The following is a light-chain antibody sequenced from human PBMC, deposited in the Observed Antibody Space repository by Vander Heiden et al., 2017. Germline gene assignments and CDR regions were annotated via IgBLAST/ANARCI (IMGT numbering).Light chain of an antibody. J-gene: IGLJ3*02. V-gene: IGLV1-44*01. CDR3: ATWDDSLNDWV. CDR2: RDD. CDR1: RTDIGSKS. Sequence: SVLTQPPSASGTPGQWVTISSSGSRTDIGSKSVDWYQQFPGTAPKLLIYRDDQRPSGVPGRFSGSKSGSSASLAISGLQSEDEAEYYCATWDDSLNDWVFGGGTKLTVL.